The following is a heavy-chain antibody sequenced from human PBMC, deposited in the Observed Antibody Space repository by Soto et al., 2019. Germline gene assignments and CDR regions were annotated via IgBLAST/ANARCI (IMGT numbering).Heavy chain of an antibody. CDR1: DGSFSGHS. J-gene: IGHJ5*01. D-gene: IGHD3-22*01. CDR2: INHSGRV. CDR3: STRAYDTNGYYRFDP. V-gene: IGHV4-34*01. Sequence: SETQSLTCAVYDGSFSGHSWTWIRQSPGKGLEWIGDINHSGRVNYSPSLKSRVTISLDTSKNQFSLTLSAVTAADTAMYYCSTRAYDTNGYYRFDPWGQGTLVT.